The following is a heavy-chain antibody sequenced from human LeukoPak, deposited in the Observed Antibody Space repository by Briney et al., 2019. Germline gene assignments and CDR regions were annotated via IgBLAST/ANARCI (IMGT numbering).Heavy chain of an antibody. J-gene: IGHJ4*02. Sequence: GGSLRLSCAASGFTFSSYGMSWVRQAPGKGLEWVAVISYDGSNKYYADSVKGRFTISRDNSKNTLYLQMNSLRAEDTAVYYCANNADYYDSSGTLSPTFDYWGQGTLVTVSS. CDR1: GFTFSSYG. CDR2: ISYDGSNK. D-gene: IGHD3-22*01. V-gene: IGHV3-30*18. CDR3: ANNADYYDSSGTLSPTFDY.